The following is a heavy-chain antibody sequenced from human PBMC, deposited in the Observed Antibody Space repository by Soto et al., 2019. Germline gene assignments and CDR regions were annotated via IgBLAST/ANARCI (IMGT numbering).Heavy chain of an antibody. D-gene: IGHD6-13*01. Sequence: DVQLVETGGGLIQPGGSLRLSCAASGFIVSSSYMSWVRQAPGKGLEWVSVLYSDGRTYYADSVKGRFTISRDNSKNTLYLQTNSLIAEDTAVYYCARCSGWYGQCYFDCWGQGTLVTVSS. CDR3: ARCSGWYGQCYFDC. CDR1: GFIVSSSY. V-gene: IGHV3-53*02. J-gene: IGHJ4*02. CDR2: LYSDGRT.